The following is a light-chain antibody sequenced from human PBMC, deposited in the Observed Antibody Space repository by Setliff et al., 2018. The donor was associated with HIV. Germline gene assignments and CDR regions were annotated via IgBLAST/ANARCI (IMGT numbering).Light chain of an antibody. CDR3: ATWDYSVNGWV. J-gene: IGLJ3*02. CDR1: SSNIGSNV. Sequence: QSVLTQPPSASGTPGQRGTISCSGSSSNIGSNVVNWYQQLPGTAPKLLIYNNHKRPSGVPDRFSGSKSGTSVSLAISGLQSEDEADYYCATWDYSVNGWVFGGGTKVTVL. V-gene: IGLV1-44*01. CDR2: NNH.